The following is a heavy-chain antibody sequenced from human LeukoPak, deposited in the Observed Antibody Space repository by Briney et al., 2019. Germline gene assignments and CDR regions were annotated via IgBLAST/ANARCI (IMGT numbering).Heavy chain of an antibody. CDR2: IKQDGSEK. V-gene: IGHV3-7*03. J-gene: IGHJ4*02. D-gene: IGHD4-17*01. CDR3: ARGDYGDYGYFTYFDY. Sequence: PGGSLRLSCAASGCTFSSYWMSWVRQAPGKGLEWVANIKQDGSEKYYVGSVKGQFTISRDNAKNSLYLQIKSLRAEDTAVYYCARGDYGDYGYFTYFDYWGQGTLVTVSS. CDR1: GCTFSSYW.